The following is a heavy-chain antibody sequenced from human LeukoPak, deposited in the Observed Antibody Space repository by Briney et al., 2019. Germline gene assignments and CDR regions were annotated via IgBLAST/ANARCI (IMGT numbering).Heavy chain of an antibody. V-gene: IGHV3-48*04. CDR3: ASRSAYTYGKTGYFDY. D-gene: IGHD5-18*01. Sequence: GGALRLSCAASGFTFSSYDMTWVRQAPGKGLEWVSYISSGGSTIYYAESVKGRFTISRDNAKNSLYLQMNSLRAEDTAVYYCASRSAYTYGKTGYFDYWGQGTLVTVSS. CDR2: ISSGGSTI. J-gene: IGHJ4*02. CDR1: GFTFSSYD.